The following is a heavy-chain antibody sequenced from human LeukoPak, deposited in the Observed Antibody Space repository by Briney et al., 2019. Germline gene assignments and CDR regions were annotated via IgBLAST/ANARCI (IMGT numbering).Heavy chain of an antibody. V-gene: IGHV3-23*01. J-gene: IGHJ4*02. CDR2: ISGSGGST. CDR3: AKGPGTWIQLWWVDY. Sequence: GGSLRLSCAISGFTFAKFAMNWVRQAPGKGLEWVSAISGSGGSTYYADSVKGRFTISRDNSKNTLYLQMNSLRAEDTAVYYCAKGPGTWIQLWWVDYWGQGTLVTVSS. CDR1: GFTFAKFA. D-gene: IGHD5-18*01.